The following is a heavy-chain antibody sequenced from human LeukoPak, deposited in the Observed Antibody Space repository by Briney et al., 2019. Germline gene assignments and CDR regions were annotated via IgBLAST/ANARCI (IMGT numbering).Heavy chain of an antibody. Sequence: GASVKVSCKASGYTFTSYGISWVRQAPGQGLEWMGWISAYNGNTNYAQKLQGRVTMTTDKSTSTAYMELRSLRSDDTAVYYCARAGITIFGVEDNWFDPWGQGTLVTVSS. CDR3: ARAGITIFGVEDNWFDP. CDR2: ISAYNGNT. J-gene: IGHJ5*02. CDR1: GYTFTSYG. V-gene: IGHV1-18*01. D-gene: IGHD3-3*01.